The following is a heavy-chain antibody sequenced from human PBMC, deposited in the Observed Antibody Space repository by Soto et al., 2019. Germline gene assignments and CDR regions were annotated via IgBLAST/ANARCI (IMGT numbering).Heavy chain of an antibody. V-gene: IGHV3-23*01. D-gene: IGHD3-10*01. CDR2: SSGSGDTT. CDR1: GFTFSNYG. CDR3: AKDLGYDGSGIEI. Sequence: EVQLLESGGGLVQPGGSLRLSCAVSGFTFSNYGMSWVRQAPGKGLEWVSASSGSGDTTYYADSVKGRFTISRDNSKNTLYVQMNSVRAEDTAVYYCAKDLGYDGSGIEIWGQGTLVTVSP. J-gene: IGHJ4*02.